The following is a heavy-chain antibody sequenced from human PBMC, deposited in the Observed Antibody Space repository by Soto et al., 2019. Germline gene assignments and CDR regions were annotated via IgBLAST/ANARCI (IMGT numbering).Heavy chain of an antibody. CDR2: ISSRGHTT. CDR1: GFTFTFERYE. Sequence: GGCMRLSCEACGFTFTFERYEVNWERQAPGKGLEWVAYISSRGHTTYYADSVKGRFTISRDNAKNLVFLEMNTLRAEDTAVYSWAEKTEGYTVMAVWGNGTTVTV. J-gene: IGHJ6*04. CDR3: AEKTEGYTVMAV. D-gene: IGHD1-1*01. V-gene: IGHV3-48*03.